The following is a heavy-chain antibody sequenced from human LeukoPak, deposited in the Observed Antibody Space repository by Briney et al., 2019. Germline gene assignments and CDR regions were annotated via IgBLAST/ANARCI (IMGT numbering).Heavy chain of an antibody. D-gene: IGHD2-8*01. CDR2: IYHSGST. V-gene: IGHV4-30-2*01. J-gene: IGHJ6*02. Sequence: SQTLSLTCAVSGGSISSGGYSWSWIRQPPGKGLEWIGYIYHSGSTYYNPSLKSRVTISVDRSKTQFPLKLSSVTAADTAVYYCARESGLRCVDVWGQGTTVTVSS. CDR3: ARESGLRCVDV. CDR1: GGSISSGGYS.